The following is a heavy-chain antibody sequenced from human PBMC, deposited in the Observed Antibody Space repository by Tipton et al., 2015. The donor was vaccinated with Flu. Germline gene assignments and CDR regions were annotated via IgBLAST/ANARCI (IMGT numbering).Heavy chain of an antibody. D-gene: IGHD3-3*01. V-gene: IGHV3-23*01. CDR3: VKEGQYDFWSGYYRAFDS. CDR2: LRGSGSNT. Sequence: SLRLSCAASGFTFNTDAMSWVRQAPGKGLEWVSGLRGSGSNTYYADSVKGRFTISRDSSKNTLYLQMNSLRAEDTARYYCVKEGQYDFWSGYYRAFDSWGQGTLVTASS. J-gene: IGHJ4*02. CDR1: GFTFNTDA.